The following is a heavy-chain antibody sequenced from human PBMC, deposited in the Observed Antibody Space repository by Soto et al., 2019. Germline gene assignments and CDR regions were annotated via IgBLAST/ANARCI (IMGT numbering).Heavy chain of an antibody. V-gene: IGHV3-33*01. CDR3: ARDTGSSWYFDY. D-gene: IGHD6-13*01. J-gene: IGHJ4*02. Sequence: PGGSLRLSCAASGFTFSSYGMHWVRQAPGKGLEWVAVLWYDGSNKYYADSVKGRFTISRDNSKNTLYLQMNSLRAEDTAVYYCARDTGSSWYFDYWGQGTMVTVSS. CDR1: GFTFSSYG. CDR2: LWYDGSNK.